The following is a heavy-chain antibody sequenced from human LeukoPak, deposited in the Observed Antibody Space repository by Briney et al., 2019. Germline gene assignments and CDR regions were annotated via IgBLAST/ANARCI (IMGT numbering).Heavy chain of an antibody. CDR1: GFTFSNYA. D-gene: IGHD6-13*01. V-gene: IGHV3-23*01. Sequence: GGSLRLSCAASGFTFSNYAMNWVRQAPGKGLEWVSSISSSGGSTFYADSVKGRFTISRDKSKNTLHLQMNSLKAEDTAVYYCAKSTSSLAAAGFVCWGSGTLVTVSS. J-gene: IGHJ4*01. CDR3: AKSTSSLAAAGFVC. CDR2: ISSSGGST.